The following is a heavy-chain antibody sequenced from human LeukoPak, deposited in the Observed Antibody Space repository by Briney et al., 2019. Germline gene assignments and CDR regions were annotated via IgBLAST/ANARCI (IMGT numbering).Heavy chain of an antibody. Sequence: PTGGSLRLSCAASGFTFSTYAMSWVRQAPGKGLEWVSTISGSGGSTYYADSVKGRFTISRDNSKNTLYLQMNSLRAEDTALYYCAKAPPDIEVAGYFDYWGQGTRVTVSS. D-gene: IGHD6-19*01. V-gene: IGHV3-23*01. CDR1: GFTFSTYA. CDR3: AKAPPDIEVAGYFDY. J-gene: IGHJ4*02. CDR2: ISGSGGST.